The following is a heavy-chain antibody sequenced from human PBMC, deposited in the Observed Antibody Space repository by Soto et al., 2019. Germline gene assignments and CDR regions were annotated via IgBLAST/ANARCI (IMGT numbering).Heavy chain of an antibody. V-gene: IGHV1-8*01. CDR3: ARCTVTTLVGYYYYGMDV. J-gene: IGHJ6*02. CDR2: MNPNSGNT. D-gene: IGHD4-17*01. Sequence: ASVKVSCKASGYTFTSYDINWVRQATGQGLEWMGWMNPNSGNTGYAQKFQGRVTMTRNTSISTAYMELSSLRSEDTAVYYCARCTVTTLVGYYYYGMDVWGQGTTVTVSS. CDR1: GYTFTSYD.